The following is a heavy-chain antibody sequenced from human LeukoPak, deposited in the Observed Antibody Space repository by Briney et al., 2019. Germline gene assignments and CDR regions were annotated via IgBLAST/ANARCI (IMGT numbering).Heavy chain of an antibody. D-gene: IGHD1-26*01. CDR2: IGTRINPI. CDR1: GFSFSDFY. J-gene: IGHJ4*02. CDR3: AREARGSGRDFDY. V-gene: IGHV3-11*01. Sequence: PGGSLRLSCAASGFSFSDFYMSWIRQAPGMGLEWISYIGTRINPIYYADSVKGRFTISRDDAKNSLYLQMNSLRDEDTAVYFCAREARGSGRDFDYWGQGILVTVSS.